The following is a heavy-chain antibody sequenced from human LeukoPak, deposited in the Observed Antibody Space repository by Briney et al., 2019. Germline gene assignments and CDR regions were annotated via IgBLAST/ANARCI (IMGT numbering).Heavy chain of an antibody. CDR2: IIGSGGTT. D-gene: IGHD3-9*01. CDR1: GFIFSNYA. V-gene: IGHV3-23*01. CDR3: AKCSQLRYFDWLLSALDY. Sequence: GGSLRLSCTASGFIFSNYAMTWVRQAPGKGLEWVSGIIGSGGTTYYADSVKGRFTISRDNSKNTLYLQMNSLRAEDTAVYYCAKCSQLRYFDWLLSALDYWGQGTLVTVSS. J-gene: IGHJ4*02.